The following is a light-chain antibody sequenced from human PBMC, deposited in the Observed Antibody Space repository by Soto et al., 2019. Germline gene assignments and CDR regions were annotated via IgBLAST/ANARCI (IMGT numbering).Light chain of an antibody. CDR1: QNIRSR. J-gene: IGKJ1*01. CDR3: QHYASYPEP. Sequence: DFQLTQSPATLSVSVGDRVTITCRASQNIRSRLAWFQQKPGKAPKLLIYKASTIKSGVPSRFSGSGSGTEFTLTISSLQPEDFATYYCQHYASYPEPFGQGTKVDIK. V-gene: IGKV1-5*03. CDR2: KAS.